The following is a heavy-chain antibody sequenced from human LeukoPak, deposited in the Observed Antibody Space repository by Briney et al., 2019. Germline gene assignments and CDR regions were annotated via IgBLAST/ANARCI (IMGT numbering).Heavy chain of an antibody. D-gene: IGHD3-22*01. V-gene: IGHV1-69*10. J-gene: IGHJ4*02. CDR3: ATGPRVRHDRRGQYRPQLYN. CDR2: IIPVLTLA. CDR1: GDTFSNYA. Sequence: ASVKVSCKTSGDTFSNYALTWVRQAPGQGLEWVGRIIPVLTLANYAQKFQGRVTITADKSTSTVHMELTRLKFDDTAVYYCATGPRVRHDRRGQYRPQLYNRGQGTLGTGPS.